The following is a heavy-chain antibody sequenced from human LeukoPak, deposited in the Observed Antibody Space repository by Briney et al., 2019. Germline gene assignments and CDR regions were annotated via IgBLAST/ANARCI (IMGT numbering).Heavy chain of an antibody. CDR1: GYTFTGYY. CDR3: ARDPKLGYCSSTSCYTSDY. Sequence: ASVTVSCKASGYTFTGYYMHWVRQAPGQGLEWMGRINPNSGGTNYAQKFQGRVTMTRDTSISTAYMELSRLRSDDTAVYYCARDPKLGYCSSTSCYTSDYWGQGTLVTVSS. CDR2: INPNSGGT. D-gene: IGHD2-2*02. J-gene: IGHJ4*02. V-gene: IGHV1-2*06.